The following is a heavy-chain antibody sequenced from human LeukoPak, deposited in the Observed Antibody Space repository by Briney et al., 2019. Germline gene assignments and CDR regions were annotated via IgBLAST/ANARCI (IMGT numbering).Heavy chain of an antibody. J-gene: IGHJ5*02. CDR1: GFTFSDYY. V-gene: IGHV3-11*01. Sequence: GGSLRLSCVASGFTFSDYYMSWIRQTPGKGLEWISYISSSGDTIYYADSVMGQFTISRDNSKNSLYLRMNSLRAEDTAVYYCAKGPSSFDPWGQGTLVTVSS. CDR3: AKGPSSFDP. CDR2: ISSSGDTI.